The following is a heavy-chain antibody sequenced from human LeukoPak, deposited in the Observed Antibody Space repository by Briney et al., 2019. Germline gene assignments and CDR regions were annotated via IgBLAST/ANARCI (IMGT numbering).Heavy chain of an antibody. V-gene: IGHV1-3*04. J-gene: IGHJ6*02. CDR2: INTGNGNT. CDR3: ARETISSSWSHHYYGMDV. Sequence: ASVKVSCKASGYTFTSYAMHWVRQAPGQRLECMGWINTGNGNTKYSQKFQGRVSITRDTSANTAYMELSSLRSEDTAVYFCARETISSSWSHHYYGMDVWGQGTTVTVSS. D-gene: IGHD6-13*01. CDR1: GYTFTSYA.